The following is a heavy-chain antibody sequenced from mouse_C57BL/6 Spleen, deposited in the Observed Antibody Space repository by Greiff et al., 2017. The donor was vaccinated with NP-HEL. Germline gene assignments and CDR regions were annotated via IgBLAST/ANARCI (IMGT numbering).Heavy chain of an antibody. CDR2: IYPGSGST. CDR3: ARGDYGSSYNY. CDR1: GYTFTSYW. V-gene: IGHV1-55*01. Sequence: QVQLKQPGAELVKPGASVKMSCKASGYTFTSYWITWVKQRPGQGLEWIGDIYPGSGSTNYNEKFKSKATLTVDTSSSTAYMQLSSLTSEDSAVYYCARGDYGSSYNYWGQGTTLTVSS. J-gene: IGHJ2*01. D-gene: IGHD1-1*01.